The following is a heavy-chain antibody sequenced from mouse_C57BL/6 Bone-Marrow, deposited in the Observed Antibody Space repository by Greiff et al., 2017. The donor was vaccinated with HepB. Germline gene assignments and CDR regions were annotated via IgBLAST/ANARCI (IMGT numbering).Heavy chain of an antibody. CDR3: ARNSNGCGFAY. V-gene: IGHV1-59*01. Sequence: QVQLQQPGAELVRPGPSVKLSCKASGYTFTSYWMHWVKQRPGQGLEWIGVIDPSDSYTNYNQKFKGKATLTVDTSSSTAYMQLSSLTSEDSAVYYCARNSNGCGFAYWGQGTLVTVSA. CDR2: IDPSDSYT. CDR1: GYTFTSYW. J-gene: IGHJ3*01.